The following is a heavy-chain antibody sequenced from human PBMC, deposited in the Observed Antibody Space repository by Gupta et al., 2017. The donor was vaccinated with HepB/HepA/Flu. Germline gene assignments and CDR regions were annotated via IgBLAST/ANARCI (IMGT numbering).Heavy chain of an antibody. D-gene: IGHD3-10*01. J-gene: IGHJ4*02. Sequence: QVQLVESGGGVVQPGRSLRLSCAASGFTFSSYGMHWVRQAPGKGLEWVAVISYDGSNKYYADSVKGRFTISRDNSKNTLYLQMNSLRAEDTAVYYCAKDRSTMVFLTAYYFDYWGQGTLVTVSS. CDR1: GFTFSSYG. CDR2: ISYDGSNK. CDR3: AKDRSTMVFLTAYYFDY. V-gene: IGHV3-30*18.